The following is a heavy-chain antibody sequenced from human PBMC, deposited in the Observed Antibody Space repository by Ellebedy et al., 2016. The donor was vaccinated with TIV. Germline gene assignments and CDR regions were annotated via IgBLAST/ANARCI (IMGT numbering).Heavy chain of an antibody. CDR2: IWHDGSNK. CDR1: GFTFSRYA. V-gene: IGHV3-33*08. CDR3: ARDRPHYYGSGSYYYYGMDV. J-gene: IGHJ6*02. Sequence: PGGSLRLSCAASGFTFSRYAMHWVRQAPGKGLEWVAFIWHDGSNKEYVDSVQGRFTISRDNSKNTLYLQMNSLRDEDTAVYYCARDRPHYYGSGSYYYYGMDVWGQGTTVTVSS. D-gene: IGHD3-10*01.